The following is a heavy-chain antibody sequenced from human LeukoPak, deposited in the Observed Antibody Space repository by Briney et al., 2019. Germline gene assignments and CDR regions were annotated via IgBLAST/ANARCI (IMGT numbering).Heavy chain of an antibody. V-gene: IGHV4-39*01. D-gene: IGHD3-10*02. CDR2: IYYSGST. Sequence: SETLSLTCTVSGGSISSSSYYWGWIRQPPGKGLEWIGCIYYSGSTNNNPSLKSRVTISVDTSKNQFSLKLSSVTAADTAVYYCARRRTMFGYFAGEFDYWGQGTLVTVSS. CDR3: ARRRTMFGYFAGEFDY. J-gene: IGHJ4*02. CDR1: GGSISSSSYY.